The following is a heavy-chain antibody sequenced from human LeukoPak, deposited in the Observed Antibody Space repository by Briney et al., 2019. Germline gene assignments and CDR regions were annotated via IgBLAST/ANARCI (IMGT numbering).Heavy chain of an antibody. J-gene: IGHJ3*02. CDR3: ARERVGTTRDTFDI. Sequence: GSLKLSCSASGISVTDSYMNWIRQAPGKGLEWVSVLYSGGNSRYYTESVKGRFTITGDNTENTLYLQMNNVRPEDTAVYFCARERVGTTRDTFDIWGQGTTVIVSS. D-gene: IGHD4-17*01. CDR2: LYSGGNSR. CDR1: GISVTDSY. V-gene: IGHV3-53*05.